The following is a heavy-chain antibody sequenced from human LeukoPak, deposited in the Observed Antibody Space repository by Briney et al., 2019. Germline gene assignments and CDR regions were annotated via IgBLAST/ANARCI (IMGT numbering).Heavy chain of an antibody. V-gene: IGHV4-59*10. CDR3: ARIEQWLVEGAFDI. Sequence: PSETLSLTCAVYGGSFSGYYWSWIRQPAGKGLEWIGRIYTSGSTNYNPSLKSRVTMSVDTSKNQFSLKLSSVTAADTAVYYCARIEQWLVEGAFDIWGQGTMVTVSS. CDR2: IYTSGST. CDR1: GGSFSGYY. D-gene: IGHD6-19*01. J-gene: IGHJ3*02.